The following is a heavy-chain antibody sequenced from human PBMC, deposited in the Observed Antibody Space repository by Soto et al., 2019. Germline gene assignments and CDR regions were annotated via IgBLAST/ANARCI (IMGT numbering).Heavy chain of an antibody. V-gene: IGHV1-69*06. D-gene: IGHD2-21*02. CDR3: XXXXXXXXXXXXXWTXYYYGLDV. J-gene: IGHJ6*02. CDR2: IIPIFGTP. Sequence: QVQLVQSGAEVKKPGSSVKVSCKAYGGTFISXAIXXXXXXXXQGXXWMGGIIPIFGTPNYAQKFQGRVTISADKSTSTAYMELSSLXXXXXXXXYXXXXXXXXXXXXXXWTXYYYGLDVWGQGTTVTVSS. CDR1: GGTFISXA.